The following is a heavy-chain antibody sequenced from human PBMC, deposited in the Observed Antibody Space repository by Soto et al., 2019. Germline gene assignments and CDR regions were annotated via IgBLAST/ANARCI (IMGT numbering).Heavy chain of an antibody. CDR1: GFTFSRYP. Sequence: PGGSLRLSCATFGFTFSRYPIHWARQAPGKGLEWVAGISFDETNKKYADSVRGRFTVSRDNSMSTIYLQMDSLETDDTAAYFCAREEPHPAPLVFWGQGTQVTVSS. CDR2: ISFDETNK. CDR3: AREEPHPAPLVF. V-gene: IGHV3-30-3*01. J-gene: IGHJ4*02.